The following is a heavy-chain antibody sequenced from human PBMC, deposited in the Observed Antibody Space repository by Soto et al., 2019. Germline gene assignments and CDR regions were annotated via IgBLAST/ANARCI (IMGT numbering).Heavy chain of an antibody. J-gene: IGHJ4*02. CDR3: ARVKGGTSRRAFDS. CDR1: GDSISSGDYY. Sequence: QVQLQESGPGLVKPSETLSLTCTVSGDSISSGDYYWTWIRHHPGKGLEWIGYIYDKGGAYYSPSLRGRLVISMEKSETQFSLRLSSVTAADTAVYYCARVKGGTSRRAFDSWGQGTLVTVSS. CDR2: IYDKGGA. D-gene: IGHD1-7*01. V-gene: IGHV4-31*03.